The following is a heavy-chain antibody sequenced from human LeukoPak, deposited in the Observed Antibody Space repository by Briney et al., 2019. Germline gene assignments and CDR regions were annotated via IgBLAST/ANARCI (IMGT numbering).Heavy chain of an antibody. D-gene: IGHD1-26*01. CDR3: ARLRRVGATPFDY. CDR2: IFTSGST. Sequence: SQTLSLTCTVSGGSISSGSYYWSWIRQPPGKGLDWIWRIFTSGSTNYNPSLKSRVTISVDTSKNQFSLKLSSVTAADTAMYYCARLRRVGATPFDYWGQGTLVTVSS. V-gene: IGHV4-61*02. CDR1: GGSISSGSYY. J-gene: IGHJ4*02.